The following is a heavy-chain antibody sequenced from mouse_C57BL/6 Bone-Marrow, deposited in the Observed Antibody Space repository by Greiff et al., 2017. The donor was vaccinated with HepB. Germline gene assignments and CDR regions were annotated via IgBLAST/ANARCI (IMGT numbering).Heavy chain of an antibody. CDR1: GYTFTSYG. D-gene: IGHD1-1*02. Sequence: QVQLQQSGAELARPGASVKLSCKASGYTFTSYGISWVKQRTGQGLEWIGEIYPRSGNTYYNEKFKGKATLTADKSSSTAYMELRSLTSEDSAVYFCARRQGSYEYFDVWGTGTTDSVSS. V-gene: IGHV1-81*01. J-gene: IGHJ1*03. CDR2: IYPRSGNT. CDR3: ARRQGSYEYFDV.